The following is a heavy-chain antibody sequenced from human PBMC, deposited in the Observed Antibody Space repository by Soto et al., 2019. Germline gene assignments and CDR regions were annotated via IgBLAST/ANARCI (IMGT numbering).Heavy chain of an antibody. CDR2: ISYDGSNK. CDR3: ATDDSSGYYYATAQI. J-gene: IGHJ3*02. CDR1: GFTFSSYG. D-gene: IGHD3-22*01. V-gene: IGHV3-30*03. Sequence: PGGSLRLSCAASGFTFSSYGMHWVRQAPGKGLEWVAVISYDGSNKYYADSVKGRFTISRDNSKNTLYLQMNSLRAEDTAVYCCATDDSSGYYYATAQIWGKGTMVTVSS.